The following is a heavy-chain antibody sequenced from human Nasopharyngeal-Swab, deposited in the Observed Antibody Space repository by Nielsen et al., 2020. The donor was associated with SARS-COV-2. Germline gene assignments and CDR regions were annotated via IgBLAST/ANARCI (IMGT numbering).Heavy chain of an antibody. V-gene: IGHV3-23*01. CDR2: ISGSGGST. CDR3: AKDSRIQLWSSYYFDY. J-gene: IGHJ4*02. CDR1: GFTFSSYA. D-gene: IGHD5-18*01. Sequence: GESLKISCEASGFTFSSYAMSWVRQAPGKGLEWVSAISGSGGSTYYADSVKGRFTISRENTKNTLYLQMTSLRAEDTAVYYCAKDSRIQLWSSYYFDYWGQGTLVTVSS.